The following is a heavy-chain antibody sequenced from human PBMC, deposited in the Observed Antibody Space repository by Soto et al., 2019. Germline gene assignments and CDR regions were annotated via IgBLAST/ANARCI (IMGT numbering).Heavy chain of an antibody. CDR3: ARGTLAVAGARPYYYYYGMDV. V-gene: IGHV1-2*04. D-gene: IGHD6-19*01. Sequence: ASVKVSCNASGYTFTGYYMHLVRQAPGQGLEWMGWINPNSGGTNYAQKFQGWVTMTRDTSISTAYMELSRLRSDDTAVYYCARGTLAVAGARPYYYYYGMDVWGQGTTVTVSS. CDR1: GYTFTGYY. J-gene: IGHJ6*02. CDR2: INPNSGGT.